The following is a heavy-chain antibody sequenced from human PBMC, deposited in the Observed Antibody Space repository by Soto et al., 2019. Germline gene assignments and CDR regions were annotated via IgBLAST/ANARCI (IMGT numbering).Heavy chain of an antibody. V-gene: IGHV3-74*01. CDR2: INSDGSST. CDR3: ARDFEY. Sequence: EVPLVESGGGLVQPGGSLRLSCEASGFTFSTFWMHWVHQAPGKGLVWVSRINSDGSSTNYADSVKGRVTISRDNAKHTLYLQLNSLRPEDTAVYYCARDFEYWGQGTLVTVSS. CDR1: GFTFSTFW. J-gene: IGHJ4*02.